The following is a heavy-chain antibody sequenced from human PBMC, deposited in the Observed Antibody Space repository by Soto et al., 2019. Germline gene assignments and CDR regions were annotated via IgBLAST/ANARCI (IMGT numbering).Heavy chain of an antibody. V-gene: IGHV4-30-2*01. J-gene: IGHJ5*02. Sequence: SETLSLTCAVSGGSISSGGYSWSWIRQPPGKGLEWIGYIYHSGSTYYNPSLKSRATISVETSKNQFSMKLTSVTASDTAVYYCARSYYDSTGFAVGPWGQGTLVTVSS. CDR1: GGSISSGGYS. D-gene: IGHD3-22*01. CDR2: IYHSGST. CDR3: ARSYYDSTGFAVGP.